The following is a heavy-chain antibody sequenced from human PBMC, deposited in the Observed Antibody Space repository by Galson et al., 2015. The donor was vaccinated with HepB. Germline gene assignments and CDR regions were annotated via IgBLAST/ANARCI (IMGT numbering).Heavy chain of an antibody. J-gene: IGHJ4*02. CDR3: AKGPGIAVAKRYFDY. D-gene: IGHD6-19*01. Sequence: SLRLSCAASGFNFGNYAMHWVRQAPGKGLEWVSGISWNNGDIGYADSVEGRFTISRDNAKNSLYLQMNSLRVEDTALYYCAKGPGIAVAKRYFDYCAQGTLVTVSS. CDR2: ISWNNGDI. CDR1: GFNFGNYA. V-gene: IGHV3-9*01.